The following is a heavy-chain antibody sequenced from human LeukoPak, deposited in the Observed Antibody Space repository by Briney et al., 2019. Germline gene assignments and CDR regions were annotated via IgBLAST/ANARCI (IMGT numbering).Heavy chain of an antibody. Sequence: PGGSLRLSCAASGFTFSSYAMSWVRQAPGKGLEWVSAISGSGGSTYYADSVKGRFTTSRDNSKNTLYLQMNSLRAEDTAVYYCAGSGWYKGYFDYWGQGTLVTVSS. CDR2: ISGSGGST. V-gene: IGHV3-23*01. CDR3: AGSGWYKGYFDY. D-gene: IGHD6-19*01. J-gene: IGHJ4*02. CDR1: GFTFSSYA.